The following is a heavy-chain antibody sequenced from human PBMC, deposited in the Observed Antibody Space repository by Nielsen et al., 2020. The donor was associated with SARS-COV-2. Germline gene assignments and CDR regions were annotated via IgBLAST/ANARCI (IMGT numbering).Heavy chain of an antibody. CDR3: ARGDFDPDY. CDR2: INPDGTSI. J-gene: IGHJ4*02. Sequence: GGSLRLSCAASGFTFDDYTMSWVRQVPGKGLVWVARINPDGTSISYGDSVKGRFTISRDHAKNTLFLQMSSLRAEDTGTYYCARGDFDPDYWGQGTQVTVSS. CDR1: GFTFDDYT. D-gene: IGHD3-9*01. V-gene: IGHV3-74*01.